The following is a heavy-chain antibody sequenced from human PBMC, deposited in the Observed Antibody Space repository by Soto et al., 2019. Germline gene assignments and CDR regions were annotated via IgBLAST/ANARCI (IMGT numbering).Heavy chain of an antibody. CDR3: ARGAYYYDSSGYYDY. J-gene: IGHJ4*02. D-gene: IGHD3-22*01. V-gene: IGHV1-18*01. CDR2: ISAYNGNT. Sequence: ASVKVSCKASGYTFTTYVISWVRQAPGQGLEWMGWISAYNGNTNYAQKLQGRVTMTTDTSTSTAYMELRSLRSDDTAVYYCARGAYYYDSSGYYDYWGQGTLVTVSS. CDR1: GYTFTTYV.